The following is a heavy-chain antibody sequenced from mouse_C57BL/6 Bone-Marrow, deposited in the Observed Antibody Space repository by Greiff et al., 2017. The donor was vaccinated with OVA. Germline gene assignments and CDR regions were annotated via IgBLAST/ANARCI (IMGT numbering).Heavy chain of an antibody. Sequence: QVQLQQPGAELVKPGASVKLSCKASGYTFTSYWMHWVKQRPGQGLEWIGMIHPNSGSTNYNEKFKGKATLTVDKPSSTAYMQLSSLTSEDSAVYYCARGVNWDVRGYFDYWGQGTTLTVSS. V-gene: IGHV1-64*01. CDR3: ARGVNWDVRGYFDY. D-gene: IGHD4-1*01. J-gene: IGHJ2*01. CDR2: IHPNSGST. CDR1: GYTFTSYW.